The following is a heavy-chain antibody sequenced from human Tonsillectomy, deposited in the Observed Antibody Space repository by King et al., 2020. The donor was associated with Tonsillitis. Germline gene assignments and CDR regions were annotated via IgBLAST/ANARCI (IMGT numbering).Heavy chain of an antibody. V-gene: IGHV3-9*01. CDR3: ARTPIKVFGGVKGGKDY. J-gene: IGHJ4*02. Sequence: VQLVESGGGLVQPGRSLRLSCAASGFTFDDYAMHWVRQAPGMGLEWVSGISWNSGSIGYADSVKGRFTISRDNAKNSLYLQMNSLRAEDTALYYCARTPIKVFGGVKGGKDYWGQGTLVTVSS. D-gene: IGHD3-3*01. CDR1: GFTFDDYA. CDR2: ISWNSGSI.